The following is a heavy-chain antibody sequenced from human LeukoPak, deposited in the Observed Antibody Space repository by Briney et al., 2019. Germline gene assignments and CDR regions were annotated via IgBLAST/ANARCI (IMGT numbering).Heavy chain of an antibody. V-gene: IGHV4-61*02. J-gene: IGHJ6*02. CDR3: ARGRLVVRRGYYYYYGMDV. Sequence: SQTLSLTCTVSGGSISSGSYYWSWIRQPAGKGLEWIGRIYTSGSTNYNPSLKSRVTISVDTSKNQFSLKLSSVTATDTAVYYCARGRLVVRRGYYYYYGMDVWGQGTTVTVSS. CDR2: IYTSGST. D-gene: IGHD6-6*01. CDR1: GGSISSGSYY.